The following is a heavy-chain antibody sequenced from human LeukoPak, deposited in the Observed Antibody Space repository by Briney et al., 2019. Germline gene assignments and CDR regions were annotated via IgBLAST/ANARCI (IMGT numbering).Heavy chain of an antibody. CDR3: AKVTVVPAATDYFDY. D-gene: IGHD2-2*01. CDR2: INSDESIT. V-gene: IGHV3-74*01. J-gene: IGHJ4*02. Sequence: GGSLRLSCAASGFTFSSYWMHWVRQAPGKGLVWVSRINSDESITSYADSVKGRFTISRDNSKNTLYLQMNSLRAEDTAVYYCAKVTVVPAATDYFDYWGQGTLVTVSS. CDR1: GFTFSSYW.